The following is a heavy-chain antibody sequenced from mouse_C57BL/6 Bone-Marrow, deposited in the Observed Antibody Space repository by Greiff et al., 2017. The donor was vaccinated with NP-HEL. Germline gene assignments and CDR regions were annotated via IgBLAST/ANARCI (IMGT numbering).Heavy chain of an antibody. CDR1: GFNIKDDY. J-gene: IGHJ2*01. V-gene: IGHV14-4*01. D-gene: IGHD1-1*01. CDR2: IDPENGDT. CDR3: TTDYGSNY. Sequence: VQLQQSGAELVRPGASVKLSCTASGFNIKDDYMHWVKQRPEQGLEWIGWIDPENGDTEYASKFQGKATITADTSSNTAYLQLSSLTSEDTAVYYCTTDYGSNYWCQGTTLTVSS.